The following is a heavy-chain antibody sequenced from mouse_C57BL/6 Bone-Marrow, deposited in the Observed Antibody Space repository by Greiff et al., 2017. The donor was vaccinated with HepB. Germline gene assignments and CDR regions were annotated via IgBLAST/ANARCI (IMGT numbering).Heavy chain of an antibody. J-gene: IGHJ3*01. CDR3: AREGDYYGTPWFAY. Sequence: QVQLQQPGAELVKPGASVKLSCKASGYTFTSYWMQWVKQRPGQGLEWIGEIDPSDSYTNYNQKFKGKATLTVDTSSSTAYMQLSSLTSEESAVYYCAREGDYYGTPWFAYWGQGTLVTVSA. V-gene: IGHV1-50*01. CDR1: GYTFTSYW. D-gene: IGHD1-1*01. CDR2: IDPSDSYT.